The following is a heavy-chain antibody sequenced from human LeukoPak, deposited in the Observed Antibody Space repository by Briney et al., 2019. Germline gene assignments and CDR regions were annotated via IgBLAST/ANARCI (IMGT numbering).Heavy chain of an antibody. CDR1: GFTFSSYS. V-gene: IGHV3-23*01. J-gene: IGHJ4*02. CDR2: ITRSGGST. Sequence: GGSLRLSCAASGFTFSSYSMNWARQAPGKGLEWVSTITRSGGSTYYADSVKGRFTVSRDNSKNTLYLQMNSLRAEDTAVYYCAKEDGYSYGIDYWGQGTLVTVSS. CDR3: AKEDGYSYGIDY. D-gene: IGHD5-18*01.